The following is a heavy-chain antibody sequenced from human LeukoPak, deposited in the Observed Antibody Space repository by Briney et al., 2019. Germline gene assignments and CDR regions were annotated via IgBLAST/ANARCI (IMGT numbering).Heavy chain of an antibody. J-gene: IGHJ4*02. CDR1: GGSFSGYY. CDR3: ARVPYYYDSSERYFDY. D-gene: IGHD3-22*01. CDR2: INHSGST. Sequence: SETLSLTCAVYGGSFSGYYWSWIRQPPGKGLEWIGEINHSGSTNYNPSLKSRVTISVDTSKNQFSLELSSVTAADTAVYYCARVPYYYDSSERYFDYWGQGTLVTVSS. V-gene: IGHV4-34*01.